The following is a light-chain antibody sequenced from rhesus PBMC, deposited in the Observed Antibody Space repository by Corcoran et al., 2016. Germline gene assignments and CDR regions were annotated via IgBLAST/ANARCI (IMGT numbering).Light chain of an antibody. J-gene: IGKJ2*01. Sequence: DIQMTQSPSSLSASVGDRVTITCRTSENVNKYVSWYQQRPGKAPKLLIYMTSTLQPGVPSRFSGSVSGIDYTFTIGSLRSEDFGNYYCHHYYSVPYSFGQGTAV. CDR1: ENVNKY. V-gene: IGKV1-74*01. CDR3: HHYYSVPYS. CDR2: MTS.